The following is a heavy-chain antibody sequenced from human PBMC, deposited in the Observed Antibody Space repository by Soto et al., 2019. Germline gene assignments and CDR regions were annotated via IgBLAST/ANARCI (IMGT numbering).Heavy chain of an antibody. CDR2: ISYDGSNK. V-gene: IGHV3-30*18. Sequence: QSGGSLRLSCAASGFTFSSYGMHWVRQAPGKGLEWVAVISYDGSNKYYADSVKGRFTISRDNSKNTLYLQMNSLRAEDTAVYYYAKDRGYSSSWYGGIYGMDVWGHGTTVTVTS. D-gene: IGHD6-13*01. CDR3: AKDRGYSSSWYGGIYGMDV. J-gene: IGHJ6*02. CDR1: GFTFSSYG.